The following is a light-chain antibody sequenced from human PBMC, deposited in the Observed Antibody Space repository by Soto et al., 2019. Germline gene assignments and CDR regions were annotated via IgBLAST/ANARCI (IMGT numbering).Light chain of an antibody. CDR2: SAS. Sequence: IVLTQAPGTPPLSPGERATLSCRASQSVANSYLAWYQQRPGQAPRLLIYSASSRATDAPDRFSGSESGTHLTLTITRLEPEDFAVYYCQQYGSTPYTFGQGTKLEIK. V-gene: IGKV3-20*01. CDR1: QSVANSY. CDR3: QQYGSTPYT. J-gene: IGKJ2*01.